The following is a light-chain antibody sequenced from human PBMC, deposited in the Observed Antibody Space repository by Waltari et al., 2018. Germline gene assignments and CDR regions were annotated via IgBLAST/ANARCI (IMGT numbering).Light chain of an antibody. CDR1: NSNVGAGYG. V-gene: IGLV1-40*01. J-gene: IGLJ3*02. CDR2: ANT. CDR3: QSFDRTLSVV. Sequence: QSVLTQPPSVSGAPGQRVTISCTGSNSNVGAGYGVHWHQQIPGAAPKLLIYANTNRPAGVPDRFSGSKSGTSASLAITGLQAEDEADYYCQSFDRTLSVVFGGGTKVTVL.